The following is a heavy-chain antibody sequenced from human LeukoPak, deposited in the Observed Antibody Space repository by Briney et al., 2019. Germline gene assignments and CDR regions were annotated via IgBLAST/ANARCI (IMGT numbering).Heavy chain of an antibody. V-gene: IGHV4-34*01. J-gene: IGHJ6*02. CDR3: ARSPLVTTYYYYGMDV. Sequence: KPSETLSLTCAVYGGSFSGYYWSWIRQPPGKGLEWIGEINHSGSTNYNPSLKSRVTISVDTSKNQFSLKLSSVTAADTAVYYCARSPLVTTYYYYGMDVWGQGTTVTVSS. D-gene: IGHD3-22*01. CDR2: INHSGST. CDR1: GGSFSGYY.